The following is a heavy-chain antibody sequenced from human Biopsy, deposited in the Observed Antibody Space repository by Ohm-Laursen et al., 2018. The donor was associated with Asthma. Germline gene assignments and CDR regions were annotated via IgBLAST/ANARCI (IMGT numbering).Heavy chain of an antibody. CDR1: GYTFNSAG. CDR2: ISVYNGNT. D-gene: IGHD3-10*01. V-gene: IGHV1-18*01. Sequence: ASVKVSCKTPGYTFNSAGITWVRRAPGQGLEWMGWISVYNGNTKVAQKLQDRVTMITDTSTSTAYMELRSLRSDDTAVYFCARAVDYSHYYGIDVWGQGTTVTVS. J-gene: IGHJ6*02. CDR3: ARAVDYSHYYGIDV.